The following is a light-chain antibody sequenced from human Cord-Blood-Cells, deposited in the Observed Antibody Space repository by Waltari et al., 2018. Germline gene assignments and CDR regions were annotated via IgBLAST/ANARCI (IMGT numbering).Light chain of an antibody. CDR3: QQSYSTPRT. CDR2: AAS. J-gene: IGKJ1*01. V-gene: IGKV1-39*01. Sequence: DIQMTPYPSSLSASVGDRVTITCRASQSISSYLNWYQQKPGKAPKLLIYAASSSQSGVPSRFSGSGSGRDFTLTISSLQPEDFATYYCQQSYSTPRTFGQGTKVEIK. CDR1: QSISSY.